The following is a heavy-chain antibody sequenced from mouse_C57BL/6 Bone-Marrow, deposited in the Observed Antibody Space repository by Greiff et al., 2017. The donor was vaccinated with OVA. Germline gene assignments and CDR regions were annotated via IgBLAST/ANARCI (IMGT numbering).Heavy chain of an antibody. V-gene: IGHV1-63*01. CDR1: GYTFTNYW. D-gene: IGHD3-3*01. CDR2: IYPGGGYT. Sequence: QVQLQQSGAELVRPGTSVKMSCKASGYTFTNYWIGWAKQRPGHGLEWIGDIYPGGGYTNYNEKFKGKATLTADKSSSTAYMQFSSLTSEDSAIYYCARSGGTTFDYWGQGTTLTVSS. CDR3: ARSGGTTFDY. J-gene: IGHJ2*01.